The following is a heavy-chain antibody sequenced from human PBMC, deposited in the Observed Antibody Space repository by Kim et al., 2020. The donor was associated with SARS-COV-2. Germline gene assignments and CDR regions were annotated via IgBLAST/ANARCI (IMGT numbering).Heavy chain of an antibody. CDR1: GLTFSSYG. CDR3: TRDTGGGIDY. Sequence: GGSLRLSCSASGLTFSSYGMHWVRQAPGMGLEWVAVISNDGTDKQYADAVKGRFTISRDNSENTLYLQMNSLRPEDTAVYYCTRDTGGGIDYWGQGTLVTVSS. J-gene: IGHJ4*02. CDR2: ISNDGTDK. V-gene: IGHV3-30*03. D-gene: IGHD3-16*01.